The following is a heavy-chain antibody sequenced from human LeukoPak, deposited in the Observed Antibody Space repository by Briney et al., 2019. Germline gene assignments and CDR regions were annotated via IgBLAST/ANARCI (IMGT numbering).Heavy chain of an antibody. J-gene: IGHJ6*03. Sequence: QSGGSLRLSCTTSGFTFGDYAMSWFRQAPGKGLEWVGFIRSKAYGGTTEYAASVKGRFTISRDDSKSIAYLQMNSLKTEDAAVYYCTRSPDYDFWSGYLPPPGYYYYMDVWGKGTTVTVSS. D-gene: IGHD3-3*01. V-gene: IGHV3-49*03. CDR1: GFTFGDYA. CDR3: TRSPDYDFWSGYLPPPGYYYYMDV. CDR2: IRSKAYGGTT.